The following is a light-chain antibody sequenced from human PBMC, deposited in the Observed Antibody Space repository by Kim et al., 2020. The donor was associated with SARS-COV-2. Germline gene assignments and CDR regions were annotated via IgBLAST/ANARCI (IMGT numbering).Light chain of an antibody. CDR2: QDT. CDR1: RLGDEY. V-gene: IGLV3-1*01. Sequence: SVSPGQTATISCSGYRLGDEYACWFQQKPGQSPVLVIYQDTKRPSGIPERFSGSNSGNTATLTITGTQAMDEADYYCQTWDSSLVVFGGGTQLTVL. CDR3: QTWDSSLVV. J-gene: IGLJ2*01.